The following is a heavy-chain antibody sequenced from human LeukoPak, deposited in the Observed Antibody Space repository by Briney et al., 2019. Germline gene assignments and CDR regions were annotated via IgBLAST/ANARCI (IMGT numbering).Heavy chain of an antibody. Sequence: GGSLRLSCAASGFTFSSYWMSWVRQAPGKGLEWVANIKQDGSEKYYVDSVKGRFTISRDNAKNSLYLQMNSLRAEDTAVYYCARGEAYCSNTSCRAFDIWGQGTMVTVSS. D-gene: IGHD2-2*01. J-gene: IGHJ3*02. V-gene: IGHV3-7*03. CDR1: GFTFSSYW. CDR2: IKQDGSEK. CDR3: ARGEAYCSNTSCRAFDI.